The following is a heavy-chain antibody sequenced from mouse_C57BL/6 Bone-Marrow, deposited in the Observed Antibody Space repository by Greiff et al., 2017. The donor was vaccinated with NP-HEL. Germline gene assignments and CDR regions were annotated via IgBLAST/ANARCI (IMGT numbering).Heavy chain of an antibody. V-gene: IGHV7-1*01. Sequence: EVKLVESGGGLVQSGRSLRLSCATSGFTFSDFYMEWVRQAPGKGLEWIAASRNKANAYTTEYSASVKGRFIVSRDTSQSILYLQMNALRAEDTAIYYCARDASDCDFPFAYWGQGTLVTVSA. J-gene: IGHJ3*01. CDR1: GFTFSDFY. CDR3: ARDASDCDFPFAY. CDR2: SRNKANAYTT.